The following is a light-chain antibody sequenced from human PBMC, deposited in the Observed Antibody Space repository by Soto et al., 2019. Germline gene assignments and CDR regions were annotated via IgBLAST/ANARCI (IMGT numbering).Light chain of an antibody. CDR3: FSYAGNSVYV. J-gene: IGLJ1*01. V-gene: IGLV2-23*01. CDR1: SSDVGSYNL. Sequence: QSALTQPAPVSGSPGQSITISCTGTSSDVGSYNLVSWFQQLPGKVPKLIIYEGTKRPSGVSDRFSGSKSGYTASLTISGLQAEDAADSYCFSYAGNSVYVFGTGTKGTVL. CDR2: EGT.